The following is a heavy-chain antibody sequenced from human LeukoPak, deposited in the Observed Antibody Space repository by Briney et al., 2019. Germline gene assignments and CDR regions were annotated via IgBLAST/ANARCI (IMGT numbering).Heavy chain of an antibody. CDR2: ISYDGSNK. V-gene: IGHV3-30*04. CDR1: GFTFSSYA. J-gene: IGHJ4*02. CDR3: ARGGGYNWSFFDY. D-gene: IGHD5-24*01. Sequence: GGSLRLSCVASGFTFSSYAMRWVRQAPGKGLEWVAVISYDGSNKYYADSVKGRFTISRDNSKNTLYLQMNSLRAEDTAVYYCARGGGYNWSFFDYWGQGTLVTVSS.